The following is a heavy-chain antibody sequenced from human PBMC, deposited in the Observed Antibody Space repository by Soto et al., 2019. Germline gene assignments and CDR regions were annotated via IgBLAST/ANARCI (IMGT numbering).Heavy chain of an antibody. CDR3: AKVARPSSSWYPPFDY. CDR2: ISYDGSNK. D-gene: IGHD6-13*01. CDR1: GFTFSSYG. J-gene: IGHJ4*02. V-gene: IGHV3-30*18. Sequence: PGGSLRLSCAASGFTFSSYGMHWVRQAPGKGLEWVAVISYDGSNKYYADSVKGRFTISRDNSKNTLYLQMNSLRAEDTAVYYCAKVARPSSSWYPPFDYWGQGTLVTDSS.